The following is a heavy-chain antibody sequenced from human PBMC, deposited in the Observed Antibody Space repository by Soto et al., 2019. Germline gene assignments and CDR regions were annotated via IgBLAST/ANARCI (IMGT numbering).Heavy chain of an antibody. Sequence: QVQLLQSGSEVKKPGSSVKVSCKASRGTFRSYAISWVRQAPGQGLEWMGGIIPLFGSTNYAQKFQGRITIAADESTSTACLELTSLRSEDTAIYYCARVTYYGSGTYNWFDSWGQAPLVTVSS. J-gene: IGHJ5*01. V-gene: IGHV1-69*01. CDR3: ARVTYYGSGTYNWFDS. CDR2: IIPLFGST. CDR1: RGTFRSYA. D-gene: IGHD3-10*01.